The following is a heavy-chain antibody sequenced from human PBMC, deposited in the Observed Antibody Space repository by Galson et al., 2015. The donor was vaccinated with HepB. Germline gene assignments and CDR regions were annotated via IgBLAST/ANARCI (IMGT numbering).Heavy chain of an antibody. CDR2: VYYYGDT. Sequence: SETLSLACSVSLGSINTPYCSWILQSPGHRLEWFGFVYYYGDTTYNPSLAFRVGVSVDPSVYQVSLWLTSVTAADTAVYYCARHPGRGSVGYAFDLWGQGTLVTVSA. J-gene: IGHJ4*02. V-gene: IGHV4-59*08. CDR3: ARHPGRGSVGYAFDL. CDR1: LGSINTPY. D-gene: IGHD2-2*01.